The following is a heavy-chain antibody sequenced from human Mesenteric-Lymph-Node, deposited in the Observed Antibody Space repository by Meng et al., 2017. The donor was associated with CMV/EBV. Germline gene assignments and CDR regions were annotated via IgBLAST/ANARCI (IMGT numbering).Heavy chain of an antibody. V-gene: IGHV4-39*01. CDR2: VHYTGST. CDR3: ARPFPSWQSPRLDPFGA. J-gene: IGHJ5*02. Sequence: RASGPGQVKPSGTLSLTCTVSGDSISSFYYWGWIRQPPGRGLEWIGSVHYTGSTYYSPSLKSRVTVSVDTSKNQFSLRLTSVTAADTAVYYCARPFPSWQSPRLDPFGAWGQGTLVTVSS. D-gene: IGHD6-19*01. CDR1: GDSISSFYY.